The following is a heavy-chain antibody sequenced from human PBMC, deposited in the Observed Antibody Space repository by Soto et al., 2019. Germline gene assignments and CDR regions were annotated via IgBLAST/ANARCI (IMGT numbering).Heavy chain of an antibody. J-gene: IGHJ6*02. Sequence: PSETLSLTCTVSGGSISSGGYYWSWIRQHPGKGLEWIGYIYYSGSTYYNPSLKSRVTISVDTSKNQFSLKLSSVTAADTAVYYCARDRVPAAMSGYYYYGMDVWGQGTTVTVSS. CDR1: GGSISSGGYY. CDR3: ARDRVPAAMSGYYYYGMDV. CDR2: IYYSGST. V-gene: IGHV4-31*03. D-gene: IGHD2-2*01.